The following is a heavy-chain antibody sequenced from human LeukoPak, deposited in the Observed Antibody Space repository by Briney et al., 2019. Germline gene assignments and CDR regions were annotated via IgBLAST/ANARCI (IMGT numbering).Heavy chain of an antibody. CDR3: AKMGAYNFDY. CDR2: IRYDESNE. J-gene: IGHJ4*02. D-gene: IGHD3-16*01. CDR1: GFTFSSFG. V-gene: IGHV3-30*02. Sequence: QPGGSLILSCAASGFTFSSFGMHWVRQTPGKGLEWVAFIRYDESNEYYADSVKGRFTISRDNSKNTLYLQMNSLRTEDTAVYYCAKMGAYNFDYWGQGTLVTVSS.